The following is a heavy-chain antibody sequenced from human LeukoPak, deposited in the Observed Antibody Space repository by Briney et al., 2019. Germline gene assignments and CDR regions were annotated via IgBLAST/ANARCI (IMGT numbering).Heavy chain of an antibody. CDR3: ARDEFDGYNLGPSIY. Sequence: PGRSLRLSCAASGFTFRNYAMHWVRQTPDKGLEWVVVISYDGVHKNYADSVKGRFTISRDDPKNTLYLQMNSLRTEDTGLYYCARDEFDGYNLGPSIYWGQGTLVTVSS. D-gene: IGHD5-24*01. J-gene: IGHJ4*02. CDR2: ISYDGVHK. V-gene: IGHV3-30*04. CDR1: GFTFRNYA.